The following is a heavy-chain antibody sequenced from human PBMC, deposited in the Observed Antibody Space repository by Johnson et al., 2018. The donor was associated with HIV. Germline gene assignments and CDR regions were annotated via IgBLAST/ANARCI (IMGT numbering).Heavy chain of an antibody. CDR1: GFTFSSYG. CDR3: ARDFAVAATGI. J-gene: IGHJ3*02. D-gene: IGHD6-19*01. V-gene: IGHV3-30*02. Sequence: VQLVESGGGVVQPGGSLRLSCAASGFTFSSYGMHWVRQAPGKGLEWVAFIRYDGSNKYYADSVKGRFTISRDNSKNTLYLQMNSLRAEDTAVYYCARDFAVAATGIWGQGTMVTVSS. CDR2: IRYDGSNK.